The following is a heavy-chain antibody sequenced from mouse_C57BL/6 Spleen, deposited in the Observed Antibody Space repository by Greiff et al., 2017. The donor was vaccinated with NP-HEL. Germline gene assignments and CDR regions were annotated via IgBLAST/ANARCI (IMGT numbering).Heavy chain of an antibody. CDR3: ARPYDYDGDYFDY. J-gene: IGHJ2*01. V-gene: IGHV5-17*01. D-gene: IGHD2-4*01. CDR2: ISSGSSTI. Sequence: EVKVVESGGGLVKPGGSLKLSCAASGFTFSDYGMHWVRQAPETGLEWVAYISSGSSTISYADTVRGRFTISRDNAKNTLFLQMTRLRSEDTAMYYCARPYDYDGDYFDYWGQGTTLTVSS. CDR1: GFTFSDYG.